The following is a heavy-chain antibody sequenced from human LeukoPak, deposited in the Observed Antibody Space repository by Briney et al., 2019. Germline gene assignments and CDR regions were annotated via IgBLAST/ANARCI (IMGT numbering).Heavy chain of an antibody. D-gene: IGHD3-10*01. CDR3: AKDRGSWSMYFDY. CDR2: ISGSTTTT. Sequence: GGSLRLSCAASGFSFSNYAMAWVRQAPGKGLEWASMISGSTTTTYYADSVKGRFTISRDNSKKTLYLKMNSLRADDTAVYYCAKDRGSWSMYFDYWGQGNLVTVSS. J-gene: IGHJ4*02. V-gene: IGHV3-23*01. CDR1: GFSFSNYA.